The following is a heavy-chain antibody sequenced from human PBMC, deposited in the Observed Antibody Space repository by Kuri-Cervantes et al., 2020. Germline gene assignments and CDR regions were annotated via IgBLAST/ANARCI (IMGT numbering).Heavy chain of an antibody. D-gene: IGHD6-19*01. CDR1: GGSVTSGSYY. CDR3: ASDISSGWYGWFDP. CDR2: IDYSGST. Sequence: SETLSPTCTVSGGSVTSGSYYWSWIRLPPGKGLEWTGYIDYSGSTNYNPSLKSRVTISVDTSKNQFSLKLSSVTAADTAVYYCASDISSGWYGWFDPWGQGTLVTVSS. J-gene: IGHJ5*02. V-gene: IGHV4-61*01.